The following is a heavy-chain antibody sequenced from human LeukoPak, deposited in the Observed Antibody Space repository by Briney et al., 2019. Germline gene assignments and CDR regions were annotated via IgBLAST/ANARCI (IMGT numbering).Heavy chain of an antibody. CDR1: GGSISSSSYY. D-gene: IGHD3-22*01. CDR3: ARSGGLWLLTYYFDY. CDR2: IYYSGST. Sequence: SPSETLSLTCTVSGGSISSSSYYWGWIRQPPGKGLEWIGSIYYSGSTYYNPSLKSRVTISVDTSKNQLSLKLSSVTAADTAVYFCARSGGLWLLTYYFDYWGQGTLVTVSS. J-gene: IGHJ4*02. V-gene: IGHV4-39*07.